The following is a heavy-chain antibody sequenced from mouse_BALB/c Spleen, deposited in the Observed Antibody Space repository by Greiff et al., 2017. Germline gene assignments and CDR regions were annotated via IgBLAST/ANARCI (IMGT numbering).Heavy chain of an antibody. D-gene: IGHD2-12*01. V-gene: IGHV1-31*01. CDR1: GYSFTGYY. CDR2: INPYNGAT. CDR3: ARGDDGGYAMDY. J-gene: IGHJ4*01. Sequence: VQLKESGPELVKPGASVKISCKASGYSFTGYYMHWVKQSHVKSLEWIGRINPYNGATSYNQNFKDKASLTVDKSSSTAYMELHSLTSEDSAVYYCARGDDGGYAMDYWGQGTSVTVSS.